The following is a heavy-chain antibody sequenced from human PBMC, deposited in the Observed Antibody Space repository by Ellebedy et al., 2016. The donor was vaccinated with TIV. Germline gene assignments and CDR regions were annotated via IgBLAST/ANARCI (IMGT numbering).Heavy chain of an antibody. V-gene: IGHV3-48*04. Sequence: GESLKISCAASGFTFSSYSMNWVRQAPGKGLEWVSYISSSSSTIYYADSVKGRFTISRDNAKNSLYLQMNSLRAEDTAVYYCARVGSYRCFDYWGQGTLVTVSS. CDR3: ARVGSYRCFDY. J-gene: IGHJ4*02. CDR1: GFTFSSYS. D-gene: IGHD3-16*02. CDR2: ISSSSSTI.